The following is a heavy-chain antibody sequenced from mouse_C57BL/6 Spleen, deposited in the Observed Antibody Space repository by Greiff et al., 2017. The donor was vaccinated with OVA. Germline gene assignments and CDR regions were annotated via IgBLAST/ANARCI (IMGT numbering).Heavy chain of an antibody. CDR2: IYPGGGST. J-gene: IGHJ4*01. D-gene: IGHD1-1*02. Sequence: QVQLKQPGAELVKPGASVKLSCKASGYTFTSYWITWVKQRPGQGLEWIGDIYPGGGSTNYNEKFKSKATLSVDTSSNTAYLQLSSLTSEDSAVYSCARSVGDGLCYYALDYWGQGTSVTVSS. CDR1: GYTFTSYW. CDR3: ARSVGDGLCYYALDY. V-gene: IGHV1-55*01.